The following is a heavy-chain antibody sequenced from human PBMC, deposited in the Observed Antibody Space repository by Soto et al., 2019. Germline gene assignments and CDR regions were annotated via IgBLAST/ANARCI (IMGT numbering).Heavy chain of an antibody. CDR2: IIPIYGTQ. CDR1: GGTLSGLS. D-gene: IGHD1-26*01. J-gene: IGHJ5*02. CDR3: AQDLGAWFDP. V-gene: IGHV1-69*06. Sequence: QVQLVQSGAEVKKPGSSVKVSCRASGGTLSGLSMNWMRQAPGQGLEWMGGIIPIYGTQSNPQKSQGRVTIIEDKDTSTVYMETSRLTPDEAAVYYYAQDLGAWFDPWGQGTLVTVSS.